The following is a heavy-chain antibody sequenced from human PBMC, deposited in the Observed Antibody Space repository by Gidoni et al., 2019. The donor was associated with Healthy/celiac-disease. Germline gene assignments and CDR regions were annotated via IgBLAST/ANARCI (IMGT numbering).Heavy chain of an antibody. D-gene: IGHD3-3*01. V-gene: IGHV1-69*01. CDR2: IIPIFGTA. Sequence: QVQLVQSGAEVQKPGSSFKVSCKASGGTFSSYAISWVRQAPGQGLEWMGGIIPIFGTANYEQKFKGRVTITADESTRTAYMELSSLRSEDTAVYYCAVMESPPGLFDYWGQGTLVTVSS. J-gene: IGHJ4*02. CDR3: AVMESPPGLFDY. CDR1: GGTFSSYA.